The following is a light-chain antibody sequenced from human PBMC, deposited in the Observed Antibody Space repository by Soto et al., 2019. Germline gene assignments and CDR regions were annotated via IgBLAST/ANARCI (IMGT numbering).Light chain of an antibody. J-gene: IGLJ3*02. CDR3: SSYTTTTLVV. V-gene: IGLV2-14*03. CDR1: SSDVGAYDY. Sequence: QSVLTQPASVSGSPGQSITISCTGTSSDVGAYDYVSWFQQHPGKAPKLIIYDVSDRPSGVSTRFSGSKSGSTASLTISGLQAEDEADYYCSSYTTTTLVVFGGGTKLTVL. CDR2: DVS.